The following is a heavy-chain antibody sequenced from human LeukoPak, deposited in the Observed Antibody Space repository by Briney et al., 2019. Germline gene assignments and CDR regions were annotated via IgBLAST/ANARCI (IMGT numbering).Heavy chain of an antibody. CDR1: GFTFSSYA. D-gene: IGHD6-13*01. J-gene: IGHJ4*02. CDR3: ARDRGSSSWYYFDY. V-gene: IGHV3-30*04. Sequence: GGSLRLSCAASGFTFSSYAMHWVRQAPGKGLEWVAVISYDGSNKYYADSVRGRFTISRDNSKNTLYLQMNSLRAEDTAVYYCARDRGSSSWYYFDYWGQGTLVTVSS. CDR2: ISYDGSNK.